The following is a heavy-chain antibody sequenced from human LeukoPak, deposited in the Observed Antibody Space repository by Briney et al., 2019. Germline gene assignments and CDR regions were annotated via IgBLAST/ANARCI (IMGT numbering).Heavy chain of an antibody. Sequence: SETLSLTCTVFGGSISSYYWSWVRQPPGKGLEWIGYVSYSGSTDYNPSLKSRVIISIDTSKNQFSLRLRSVTAADTAVYYCARENDRYGRIDY. CDR1: GGSISSYY. D-gene: IGHD5-18*01. CDR3: ARENDRYGRIDY. V-gene: IGHV4-59*01. J-gene: IGHJ4*01. CDR2: VSYSGST.